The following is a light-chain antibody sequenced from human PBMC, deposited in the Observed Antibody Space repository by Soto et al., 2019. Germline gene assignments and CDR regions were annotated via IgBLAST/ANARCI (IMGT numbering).Light chain of an antibody. CDR1: HSVNSH. CDR2: GAS. V-gene: IGKV3-15*01. CDR3: QQYNNWPRT. Sequence: MMMTQSPATLSVSPGERVTLSCRTSHSVNSHVAWYQQNPGQAPRLLIYGASTRATGIPARFSGSGSGTEFTLTISSLQSEDFAVYYCQQYNNWPRTFGQGTKVDI. J-gene: IGKJ1*01.